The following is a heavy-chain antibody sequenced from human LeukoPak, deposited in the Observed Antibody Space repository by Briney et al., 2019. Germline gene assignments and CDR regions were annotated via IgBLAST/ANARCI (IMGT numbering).Heavy chain of an antibody. CDR2: IITIFGTA. D-gene: IGHD3-3*01. J-gene: IGHJ5*02. CDR1: GGTFSSYA. CDR3: ARDRFSALTYDFWSGYYRWFDP. V-gene: IGHV1-69*05. Sequence: AVKVPCKASGGTFSSYAISWVRQAPGQGLEWMGGIITIFGTANYAQKFQGRVTITTDESTSTAYMELSSLRSEDTAVYYCARDRFSALTYDFWSGYYRWFDPWGQGTLVTVSS.